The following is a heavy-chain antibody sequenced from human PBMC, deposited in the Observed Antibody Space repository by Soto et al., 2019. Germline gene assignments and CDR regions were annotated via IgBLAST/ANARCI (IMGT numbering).Heavy chain of an antibody. D-gene: IGHD3-10*01. J-gene: IGHJ4*02. CDR2: ISAYNGNT. V-gene: IGHV1-18*04. CDR3: ARTYYYGSGSYQNDY. CDR1: GYTFTSYG. Sequence: ASVKVSCKASGYTFTSYGISWVRQAPGQGLEWMGWISAYNGNTNYAQKLQGRVTMTTDTSTSTAYMELRSLRSDDTAVYYCARTYYYGSGSYQNDYWGQGTLVTVSS.